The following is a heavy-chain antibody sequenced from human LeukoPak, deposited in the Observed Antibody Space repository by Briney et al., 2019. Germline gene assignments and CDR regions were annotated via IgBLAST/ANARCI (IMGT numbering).Heavy chain of an antibody. Sequence: SETLSLTCAVYGGSFSGYYWSWIRQPPGKGLEWIGEINHSGSTNYNPSLKSRVTISVDTSKNQFSLRLSSVTAADTAVYYCARGRGYGSGSYVDYWGQGTLVTVSS. CDR2: INHSGST. V-gene: IGHV4-34*01. J-gene: IGHJ4*02. CDR3: ARGRGYGSGSYVDY. CDR1: GGSFSGYY. D-gene: IGHD3-10*01.